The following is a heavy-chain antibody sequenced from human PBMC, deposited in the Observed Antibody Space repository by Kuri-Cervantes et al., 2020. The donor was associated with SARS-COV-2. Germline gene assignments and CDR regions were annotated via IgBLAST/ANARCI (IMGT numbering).Heavy chain of an antibody. D-gene: IGHD2-8*01. CDR3: AGELINWFDP. Sequence: SVKVSCKASGGTFSSYTISWVRQAPGQGLEWMGGIIPIFGTANYAQKFQGRVTITADKSTSTAYMELSSLRSEDTAVYYCAGELINWFDPWGQGTLVTVSS. J-gene: IGHJ5*02. V-gene: IGHV1-69*06. CDR1: GGTFSSYT. CDR2: IIPIFGTA.